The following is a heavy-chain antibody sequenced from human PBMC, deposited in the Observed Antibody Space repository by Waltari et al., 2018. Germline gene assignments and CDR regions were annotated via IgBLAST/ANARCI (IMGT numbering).Heavy chain of an antibody. Sequence: QLQLQELGPGLVKPSETLSLTCTVSGGSISSSSYYWGWIRQPPGKGLEWIGSIYYSGSTYYNPSLKSRVTISVDTSKNQFSLQLSSVTAADTALYYCARHRGYGSGSYEGMDVWGQGTTVTVSS. J-gene: IGHJ6*02. CDR1: GGSISSSSYY. V-gene: IGHV4-39*01. CDR2: IYYSGST. D-gene: IGHD3-10*01. CDR3: ARHRGYGSGSYEGMDV.